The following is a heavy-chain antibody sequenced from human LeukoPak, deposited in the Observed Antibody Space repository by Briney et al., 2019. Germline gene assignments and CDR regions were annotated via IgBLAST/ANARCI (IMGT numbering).Heavy chain of an antibody. Sequence: SETLSLTCAVYGGSFSDYYWSWIRQPPGKGLEWVGEVIQSGRANYNPSLKSRVTILLDTSKNQFSLKLSSVTAADTAVYYCARAAYSAGWYGDFDSWGQGTLVTVSS. CDR1: GGSFSDYY. D-gene: IGHD6-19*01. CDR2: VIQSGRA. V-gene: IGHV4-34*12. CDR3: ARAAYSAGWYGDFDS. J-gene: IGHJ4*02.